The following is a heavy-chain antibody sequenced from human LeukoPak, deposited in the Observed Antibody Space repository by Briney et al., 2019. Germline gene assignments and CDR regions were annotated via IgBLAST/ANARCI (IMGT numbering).Heavy chain of an antibody. D-gene: IGHD3-16*02. J-gene: IGHJ4*02. CDR2: ISSSGSTI. Sequence: PGGSLRLSCAASGFTFSDYYMSWIRQAPGKGLEWVSYISSSGSTIYYADSVKGRFTISRDNAKNSLYLQMNSLRAEDTAVYYCAREKGDDYVWGSYRYIDYWGQGTLVTVSS. CDR1: GFTFSDYY. V-gene: IGHV3-11*04. CDR3: AREKGDDYVWGSYRYIDY.